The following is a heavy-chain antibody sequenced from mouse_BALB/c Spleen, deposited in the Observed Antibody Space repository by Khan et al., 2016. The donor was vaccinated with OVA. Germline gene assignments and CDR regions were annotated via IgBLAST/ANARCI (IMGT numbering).Heavy chain of an antibody. D-gene: IGHD4-1*01. Sequence: VQLKESGAELVKPGASVKLSCTASGFNIKDTYIHWVKQRPDQGLEWIGRIDPANGNTECDPKFQGKATLTADTSSNTAYLQLSSLTSEDTAVYYCARDYWDGFAYWGQGTLVTVSA. CDR3: ARDYWDGFAY. CDR1: GFNIKDTY. V-gene: IGHV14-3*02. CDR2: IDPANGNT. J-gene: IGHJ3*01.